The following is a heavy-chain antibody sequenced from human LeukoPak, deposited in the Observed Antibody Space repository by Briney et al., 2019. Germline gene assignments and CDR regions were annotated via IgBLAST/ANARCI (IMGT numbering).Heavy chain of an antibody. CDR3: ASGYCSSTSCHPPYYGMDV. Sequence: SETLSLTCTVSGGSISSGSYYWSWIRQPAGKGLEWIGRIYTSGSTNYNPYLKSRVTISVDTSKNQFSLKLSSVTAADTAVYYCASGYCSSTSCHPPYYGMDVWGQGTTVTVSS. V-gene: IGHV4-61*02. CDR2: IYTSGST. J-gene: IGHJ6*02. D-gene: IGHD2-2*01. CDR1: GGSISSGSYY.